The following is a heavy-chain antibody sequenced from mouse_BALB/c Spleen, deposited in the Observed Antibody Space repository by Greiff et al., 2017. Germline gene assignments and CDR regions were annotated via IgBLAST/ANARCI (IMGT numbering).Heavy chain of an antibody. D-gene: IGHD2-1*01. V-gene: IGHV14-3*02. CDR2: IDPANGNT. CDR1: GFNIKDTY. J-gene: IGHJ4*01. CDR3: APHGNPYAMDY. Sequence: VQLKHSGAELVKPGASVKLSCTASGFNIKDTYMHWVKQRPEQGLEWIGRIDPANGNTEYDPKFQGKATITADTSSNTAYLQLSSLTSEDTAVYYCAPHGNPYAMDYWGQGTSVTVSS.